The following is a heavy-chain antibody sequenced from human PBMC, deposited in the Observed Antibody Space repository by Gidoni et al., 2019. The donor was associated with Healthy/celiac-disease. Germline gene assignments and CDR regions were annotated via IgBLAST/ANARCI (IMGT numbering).Heavy chain of an antibody. Sequence: EVQLVESGGGLIQPGGSLRLSCAASGFTVSSNSMSWVRQAPGKGLEWVSVIYSGGSTYYADSVKGRFTISRDNSKNTLYLQMNSLRAEDTAVYYCARWDWTTIVFDYWGQGTLVTVSS. CDR2: IYSGGST. V-gene: IGHV3-53*01. CDR1: GFTVSSNS. J-gene: IGHJ4*02. D-gene: IGHD1-1*01. CDR3: ARWDWTTIVFDY.